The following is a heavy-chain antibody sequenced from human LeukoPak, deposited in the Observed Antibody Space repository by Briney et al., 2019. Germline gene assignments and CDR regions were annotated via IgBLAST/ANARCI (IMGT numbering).Heavy chain of an antibody. D-gene: IGHD2/OR15-2a*01. CDR2: ISDIGSI. Sequence: PSETLSLTCTVSGGSISSYYWSWIRQPPGKGLEWIAYISDIGSINYSPSLKSRVTISLGTSKNQFSLKLSSVTAADTAVYYCAGHHPRNTVDFWGQGTLVTVSS. CDR3: AGHHPRNTVDF. J-gene: IGHJ4*02. CDR1: GGSISSYY. V-gene: IGHV4-59*08.